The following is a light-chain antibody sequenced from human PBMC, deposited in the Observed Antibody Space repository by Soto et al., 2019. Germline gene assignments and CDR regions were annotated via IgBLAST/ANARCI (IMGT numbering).Light chain of an antibody. Sequence: QSLLIQPPSASGTPGQRVTISCSGSGSNIGSNFVNWYQQVPGTAPKLLIYGNHQRLSGVPDRFSGSKSGTSASLAISGLLSEDEAQYYCATWDDSLNGYWVFGGGTQLTVL. CDR1: GSNIGSNF. CDR2: GNH. V-gene: IGLV1-44*01. J-gene: IGLJ3*02. CDR3: ATWDDSLNGYWV.